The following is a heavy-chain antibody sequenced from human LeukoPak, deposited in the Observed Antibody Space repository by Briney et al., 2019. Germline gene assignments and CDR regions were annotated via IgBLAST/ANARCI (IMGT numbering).Heavy chain of an antibody. Sequence: GGSLRLSCAASGFTFSGHWMSWVRQAPGKGREWVANINQGGSDKYYVDSVKGRFTISRDNANNLLYLQMNSLRGEDTAVYYCTRDRARAEDDWGQGTLVTVSS. CDR1: GFTFSGHW. V-gene: IGHV3-7*01. J-gene: IGHJ4*02. CDR3: TRDRARAEDD. CDR2: INQGGSDK. D-gene: IGHD1-14*01.